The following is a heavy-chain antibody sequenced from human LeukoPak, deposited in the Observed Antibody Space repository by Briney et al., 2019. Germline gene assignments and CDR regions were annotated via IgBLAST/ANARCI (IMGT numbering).Heavy chain of an antibody. Sequence: SETLSLTCTVSGGSISSSSYYWGWIRQPPGKGLEWIGSIYYSGSTYYNPSLKSRVTISVDTSKNQFSLKLSSVTAADTAVYYCARVGGTINFDYWGQGTLVTVSS. CDR2: IYYSGST. CDR3: ARVGGTINFDY. V-gene: IGHV4-39*07. D-gene: IGHD3-16*01. J-gene: IGHJ4*02. CDR1: GGSISSSSYY.